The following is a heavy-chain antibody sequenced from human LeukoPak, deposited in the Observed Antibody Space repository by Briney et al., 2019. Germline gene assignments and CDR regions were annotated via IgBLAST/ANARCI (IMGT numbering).Heavy chain of an antibody. CDR3: ARSYCGGDCYLHYYYYMDV. CDR1: GYSFTSYW. CDR2: IYPGDSDT. V-gene: IGHV5-51*01. D-gene: IGHD2-21*02. Sequence: GESLKISCKGSGYSFTSYWIGWVRQMPGKGLEWMGIIYPGDSDTRYSPSFQGQVTISADKSISTAYLQWSSLKASDTAMYYCARSYCGGDCYLHYYYYMDVWGKGTTVTVSS. J-gene: IGHJ6*03.